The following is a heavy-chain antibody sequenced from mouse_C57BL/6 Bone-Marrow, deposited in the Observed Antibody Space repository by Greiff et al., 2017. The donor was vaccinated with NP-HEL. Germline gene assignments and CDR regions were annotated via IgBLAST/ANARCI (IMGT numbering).Heavy chain of an antibody. CDR1: GFTFSSYA. Sequence: EVMLVESGEGLVKPGGSLKLSCAASGFTFSSYAMSWVRQTPEKRLEWVAYISSGGDYIYYADTVKGRFTISRDNARNTLYLQMSSLKSEDTAMYYCTRGQSFYDYDDDYFDYWGQGTTLTVSS. J-gene: IGHJ2*01. CDR3: TRGQSFYDYDDDYFDY. D-gene: IGHD2-4*01. CDR2: ISSGGDYI. V-gene: IGHV5-9-1*02.